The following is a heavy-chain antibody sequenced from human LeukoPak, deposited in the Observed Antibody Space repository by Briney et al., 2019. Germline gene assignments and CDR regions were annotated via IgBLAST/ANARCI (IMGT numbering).Heavy chain of an antibody. D-gene: IGHD3-22*01. Sequence: SETLSLTCTVSGGSISSYYWSWIRHPPGKGLEWIGYIYYSGSTNYNPSLKSRVTISVDTSKNQFSLKLSSVTAADTAVYYCARVRQYYDSSGPSARFDPWGQGTLVTVSS. J-gene: IGHJ5*02. CDR1: GGSISSYY. CDR3: ARVRQYYDSSGPSARFDP. V-gene: IGHV4-59*01. CDR2: IYYSGST.